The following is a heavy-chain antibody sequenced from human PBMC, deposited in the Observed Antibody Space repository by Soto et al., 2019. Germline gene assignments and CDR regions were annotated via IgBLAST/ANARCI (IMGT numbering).Heavy chain of an antibody. CDR2: VYPGDSDT. CDR3: GRLALAGTADYFDY. J-gene: IGHJ4*02. CDR1: GYTISNYW. V-gene: IGHV5-51*01. D-gene: IGHD6-19*01. Sequence: PGESLKISCTVSGYTISNYWIGWVRQMPGKGLEWMGIVYPGDSDTRYSPSFQGQVTISVDRSISTAYLQWSSLKASDTAMYYCGRLALAGTADYFDYWGQGTPVTVSS.